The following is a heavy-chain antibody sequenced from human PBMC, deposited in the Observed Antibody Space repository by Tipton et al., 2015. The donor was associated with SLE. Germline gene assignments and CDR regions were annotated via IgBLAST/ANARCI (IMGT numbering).Heavy chain of an antibody. J-gene: IGHJ4*02. CDR1: GGSFSGYY. CDR2: INHSGST. D-gene: IGHD3-22*01. Sequence: LRLSCAVYGGSFSGYYWSWIRQPPGKGLEWIGEINHSGSTNYNPSLKSRVTISVDTSKNQFSLKLSSVTAADTAVYYCARSDDYYDSSAPFDYWGQGTLVTVSS. V-gene: IGHV4-34*01. CDR3: ARSDDYYDSSAPFDY.